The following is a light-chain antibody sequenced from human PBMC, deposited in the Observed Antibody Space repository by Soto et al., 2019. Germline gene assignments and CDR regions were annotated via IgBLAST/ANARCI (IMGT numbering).Light chain of an antibody. CDR2: GAS. J-gene: IGKJ1*01. V-gene: IGKV3-20*01. Sequence: EIVLTQSPGTLSLSPGEGATLSCRASQSISSNYLAWYQQKPGQAPRLLISGASSRATGIPDRFSGSGSGTDFTLTISRLEPEDFAVYYCQQYGSSPPWTSGQGTKVEIK. CDR3: QQYGSSPPWT. CDR1: QSISSNY.